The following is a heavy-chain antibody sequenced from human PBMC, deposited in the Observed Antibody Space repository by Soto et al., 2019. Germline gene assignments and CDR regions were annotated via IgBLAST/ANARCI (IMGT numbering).Heavy chain of an antibody. Sequence: QVQLQQWGAGLLKPSETLSLTCAVYGGSFSGYYWSWIHQPPGKGLEWIGEINHSGSTNYNPSLKSRVTISVDTSKNQFSLKLSSVTAADTAVYYCARAPTYYYDSSGYYYHYFDYWGQGTLVTVSS. J-gene: IGHJ4*02. CDR3: ARAPTYYYDSSGYYYHYFDY. CDR2: INHSGST. CDR1: GGSFSGYY. V-gene: IGHV4-34*01. D-gene: IGHD3-22*01.